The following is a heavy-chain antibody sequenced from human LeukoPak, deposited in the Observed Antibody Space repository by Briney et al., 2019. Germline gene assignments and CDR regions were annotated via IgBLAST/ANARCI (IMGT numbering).Heavy chain of an antibody. V-gene: IGHV3-23*01. J-gene: IGHJ4*02. CDR3: AKSSYYDASGYYREYYFDY. D-gene: IGHD3-22*01. CDR1: GFSFSNYA. Sequence: PGGSLRLSCVPSGFSFSNYAISWVRQAPGKGLEWVSSISGSGGSTHYADSVKGRFTISRDKAKNTLYLQMNSLRAEDTAVYYCAKSSYYDASGYYREYYFDYWGQGTLVTVSS. CDR2: ISGSGGST.